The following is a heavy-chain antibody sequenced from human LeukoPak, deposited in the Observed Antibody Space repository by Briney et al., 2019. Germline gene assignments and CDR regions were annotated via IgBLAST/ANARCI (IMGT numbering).Heavy chain of an antibody. V-gene: IGHV3-74*01. D-gene: IGHD1-26*01. Sequence: GGSLRLSCAASGSYWMHWVRQAPGKGLVWVSHINSDGSWTSYADSVTGRFTISRDNSRNTLYLQMNSLRGDDTAVYYCAKDVGKWESLHFFDYWGQGTLVTVSS. J-gene: IGHJ4*02. CDR1: GSYW. CDR3: AKDVGKWESLHFFDY. CDR2: INSDGSWT.